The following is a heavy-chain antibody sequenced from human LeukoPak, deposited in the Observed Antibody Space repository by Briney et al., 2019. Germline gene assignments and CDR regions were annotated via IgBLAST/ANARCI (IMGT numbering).Heavy chain of an antibody. J-gene: IGHJ4*02. CDR3: ARIPYYYDSSGYYYVDY. Sequence: SETLSLTCAVSGYSISSGYYWGWIRQPPGKGLEWIGSIHHSGSTYYNPSLKSRVTISVDTSKNQFSLKLSSVTAADTAVYYCARIPYYYDSSGYYYVDYWGQGTLVTVSS. CDR2: IHHSGST. V-gene: IGHV4-38-2*01. CDR1: GYSISSGYY. D-gene: IGHD3-22*01.